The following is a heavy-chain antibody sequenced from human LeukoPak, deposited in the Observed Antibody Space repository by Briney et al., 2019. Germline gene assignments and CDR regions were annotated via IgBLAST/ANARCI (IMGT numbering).Heavy chain of an antibody. CDR2: ISTAGDT. CDR3: GRVLPGGLDP. Sequence: GGSLRLACAASGFTFSSYDMHWVRQAIGEGLEWVSSISTAGDTYFSGSVEGRFTISKENAKNSLYLQMNSVRVGDRAVYYWGRVLPGGLDPWAQGTLDSVPS. J-gene: IGHJ5*02. CDR1: GFTFSSYD. V-gene: IGHV3-13*01. D-gene: IGHD4/OR15-4a*01.